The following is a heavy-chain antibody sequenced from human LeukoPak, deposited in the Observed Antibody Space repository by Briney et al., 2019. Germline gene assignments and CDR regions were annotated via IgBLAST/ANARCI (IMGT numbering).Heavy chain of an antibody. CDR2: INSDGSST. D-gene: IGHD2-2*01. CDR3: ARDLVPAAIFYWFDP. CDR1: GFTFSSYW. Sequence: PGGSLRLSCAASGFTFSSYWMHWVRQAPGKGLVWVSRINSDGSSTSYADSVKGRFTISRGNAKNTLYLQMNSLRAEDTAVYYCARDLVPAAIFYWFDPWGQGTLVTVSS. V-gene: IGHV3-74*01. J-gene: IGHJ5*02.